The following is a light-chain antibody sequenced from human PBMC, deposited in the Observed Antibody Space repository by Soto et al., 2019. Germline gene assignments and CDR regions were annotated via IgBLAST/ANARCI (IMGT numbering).Light chain of an antibody. V-gene: IGLV1-44*01. CDR2: SNN. J-gene: IGLJ2*01. CDR3: AAWDDSLNGHVV. CDR1: NSNIESNT. Sequence: QSVLTQPPSASGTPGQRFTISCSGSNSNIESNTVNWYQQLPGTAPKLLIYSNNQRPSGVPDRFSGSKSGTSASLAISGLQSDDEADYYCAAWDDSLNGHVVFGGGTKLTVL.